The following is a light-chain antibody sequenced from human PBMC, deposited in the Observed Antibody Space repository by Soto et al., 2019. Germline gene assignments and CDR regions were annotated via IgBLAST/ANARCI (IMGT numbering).Light chain of an antibody. CDR2: DVT. CDR1: SSDVGGFNY. Sequence: ALTQPASVSGSPGQSITISCTGTSSDVGGFNYVSWYQQHPGKAPKLMIYDVTNRPSGVPYRFSGSKSGNTASLTISGLQAEDEADYYCNSYTSSSTYVFGTGTKVTVL. V-gene: IGLV2-14*03. CDR3: NSYTSSSTYV. J-gene: IGLJ1*01.